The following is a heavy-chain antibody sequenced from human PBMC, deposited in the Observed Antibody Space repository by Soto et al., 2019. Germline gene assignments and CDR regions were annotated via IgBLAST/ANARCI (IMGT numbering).Heavy chain of an antibody. CDR1: GGNFGIYA. V-gene: IGHV1-69*01. CDR2: IIPTVGTT. Sequence: QVQLEQSGAEVKKPGSSVKVSCKTSGGNFGIYAITWVRQAPGQWLRWVGGIIPTVGTTHYAQKFEGRVSITADESTGTVYMELSRLTSDDTAIYYCTRDVGEPFYNYYMDVWGQGTTVTVSS. D-gene: IGHD2-15*01. J-gene: IGHJ6*02. CDR3: TRDVGEPFYNYYMDV.